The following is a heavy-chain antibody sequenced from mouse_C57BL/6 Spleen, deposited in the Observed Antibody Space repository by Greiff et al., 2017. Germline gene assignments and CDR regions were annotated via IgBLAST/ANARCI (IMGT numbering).Heavy chain of an antibody. V-gene: IGHV1-15*01. CDR2: IDPETGGT. CDR3: TKTAQSTRFAY. J-gene: IGHJ3*01. CDR1: GYTFTDYE. D-gene: IGHD3-2*02. Sequence: QVKLLQSGAELVRPGASVTLSCKASGYTFTDYEMHWVKQTPVHGLEWIGAIDPETGGTAYNQNVKGKAILTADKSSSTAYMELRSLTSEDSAVYYCTKTAQSTRFAYWGQGTLVTVSA.